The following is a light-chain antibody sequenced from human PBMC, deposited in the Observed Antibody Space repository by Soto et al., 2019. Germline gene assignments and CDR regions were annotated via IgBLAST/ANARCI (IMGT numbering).Light chain of an antibody. V-gene: IGLV2-14*01. CDR1: SSDVGGYNY. CDR2: EVS. J-gene: IGLJ2*01. Sequence: QSALTQPASVSGFPGQSITISCTGTSSDVGGYNYVYWYQQHPGKAPKLMIYEVSNRPSGVSNRFSGSKSGNTASLSVSGLQAEDEADYYCSSYTSSSTLVVFGGGTKLTVL. CDR3: SSYTSSSTLVV.